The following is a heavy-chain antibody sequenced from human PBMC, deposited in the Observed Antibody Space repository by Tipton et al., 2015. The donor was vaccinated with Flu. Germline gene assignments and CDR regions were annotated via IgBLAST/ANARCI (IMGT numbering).Heavy chain of an antibody. J-gene: IGHJ4*02. CDR2: VYHRGST. CDR1: GFSITSGYY. D-gene: IGHD3-3*01. CDR3: ARSYYDSRKPLL. V-gene: IGHV4-38-2*01. Sequence: GLVKPSEKLSLNCAVSGFSITSGYYWGWIRQPPGKGLEWIGTVYHRGSTYYNPSLNSRITLSMDKSGNQFSLQLSSVTAADTAVYYCARSYYDSRKPLLWGQGTLVTVSS.